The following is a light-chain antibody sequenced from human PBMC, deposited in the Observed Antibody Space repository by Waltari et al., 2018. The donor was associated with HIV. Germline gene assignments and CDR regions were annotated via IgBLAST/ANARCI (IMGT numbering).Light chain of an antibody. CDR2: ATS. V-gene: IGKV1-39*01. J-gene: IGKJ2*01. Sequence: DIQMTQSPSSLSASVGDRVTITCRASQNIRTYINWYRHKPGKAPQLLISATSSLQSGVPSRFSGSGSGTDFTLTISSLQPEDFATYYCQQSYSIPYTFGQGTKLEIK. CDR3: QQSYSIPYT. CDR1: QNIRTY.